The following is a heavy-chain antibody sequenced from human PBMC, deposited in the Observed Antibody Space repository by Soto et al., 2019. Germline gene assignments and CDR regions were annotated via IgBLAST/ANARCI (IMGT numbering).Heavy chain of an antibody. Sequence: ASVKVSCKASGYTFTGYYMHWVRQAPGQGLEWMGCINPGSGGTNCAQKFQGSVTMTRDTSISTAYMELSRLRSDDTAVYYCARVRNHYDSSGYFPSYPTPPFDXWGQGTLVTVSX. J-gene: IGHJ4*02. CDR2: INPGSGGT. CDR3: ARVRNHYDSSGYFPSYPTPPFDX. V-gene: IGHV1-2*02. CDR1: GYTFTGYY. D-gene: IGHD3-22*01.